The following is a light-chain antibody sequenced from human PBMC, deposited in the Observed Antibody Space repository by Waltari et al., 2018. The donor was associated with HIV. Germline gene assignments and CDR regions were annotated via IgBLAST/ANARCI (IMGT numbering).Light chain of an antibody. CDR2: DDS. Sequence: SYVLTQPPSVSVAPGKTARITCGGNNIGSERVHWYQQKPGQAPVSVIFDDSDRPSGIPERFSGSNSGNTSTLTISGVEAGDEADYYCQVWDSDSDHWVFGGGTKLTVL. V-gene: IGLV3-21*04. CDR3: QVWDSDSDHWV. J-gene: IGLJ3*02. CDR1: NIGSER.